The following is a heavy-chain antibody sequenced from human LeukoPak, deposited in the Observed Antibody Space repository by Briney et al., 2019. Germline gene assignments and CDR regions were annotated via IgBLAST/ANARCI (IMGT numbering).Heavy chain of an antibody. Sequence: GGSLRLSCAASGFTFSSYAMPWVRQAPGKGLEWVAVISYDGSNKYYADSVKGRFTISRDNSKNTLYLQMNSLRAEDTAVYYCARDPHCSSTSCYNSDFDYWGQGTLVTVSS. D-gene: IGHD2-2*02. CDR1: GFTFSSYA. CDR3: ARDPHCSSTSCYNSDFDY. CDR2: ISYDGSNK. V-gene: IGHV3-30-3*01. J-gene: IGHJ4*02.